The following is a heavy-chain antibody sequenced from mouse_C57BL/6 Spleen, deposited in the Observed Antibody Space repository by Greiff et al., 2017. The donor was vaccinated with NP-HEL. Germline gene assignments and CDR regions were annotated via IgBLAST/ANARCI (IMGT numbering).Heavy chain of an antibody. J-gene: IGHJ1*03. CDR1: GYTFTSYG. CDR3: ARRGDYYGSSRYFDV. Sequence: VQLQQSGAELARPGASVKLSCKASGYTFTSYGISWVKQRTGQGLEWIGEIYPRSGNTYYNEKFKGKATLTADKSSSTAYMELRSLTSEDSAVYFWARRGDYYGSSRYFDVWGTGTTVTVSS. V-gene: IGHV1-81*01. D-gene: IGHD1-1*01. CDR2: IYPRSGNT.